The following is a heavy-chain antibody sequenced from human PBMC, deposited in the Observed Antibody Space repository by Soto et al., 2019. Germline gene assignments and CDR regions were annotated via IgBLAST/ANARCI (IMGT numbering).Heavy chain of an antibody. J-gene: IGHJ4*02. CDR3: AGGNFRY. V-gene: IGHV1-8*02. CDR2: MNPNSGNT. CDR1: GYNFNTFD. Sequence: PGESLKISCKGSGYNFNTFDIYWVRQATGHGLEWMGWMNPNSGNTGYAQELRGRVTMTRNTSNTTAYMELTSLTSDDTGVYYCAGGNFRYWGQGTLVTVSS.